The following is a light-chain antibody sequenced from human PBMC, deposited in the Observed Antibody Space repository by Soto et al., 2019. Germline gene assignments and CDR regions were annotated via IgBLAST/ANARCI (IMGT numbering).Light chain of an antibody. J-gene: IGKJ1*01. Sequence: EMVMTQSPATLSLSPGESATLSFMAMQIVIINLAWYQQKPFQAPSLLIYGTSTRATGIPARFSGSGSGTEFTLSISSLQSEDFAVYYCQQSDNWPPTFGQGTKVDIK. CDR3: QQSDNWPPT. CDR1: QIVIIN. CDR2: GTS. V-gene: IGKV3-15*01.